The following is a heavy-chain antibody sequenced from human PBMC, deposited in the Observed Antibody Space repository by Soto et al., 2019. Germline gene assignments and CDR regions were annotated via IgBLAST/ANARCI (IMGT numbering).Heavy chain of an antibody. Sequence: ASVKVSCKASGYTFTGYYVHWVRQAPGQGLEWMGWINPNSGDSYLAQRFQGRVTMNRDTSIGTAYMELRGLTSDDTAEYYCAKGGAIVAAGTRVYLYNAMDVWGQGTTVTVSS. J-gene: IGHJ6*02. CDR2: INPNSGDS. V-gene: IGHV1-2*02. CDR3: AKGGAIVAAGTRVYLYNAMDV. D-gene: IGHD1-26*01. CDR1: GYTFTGYY.